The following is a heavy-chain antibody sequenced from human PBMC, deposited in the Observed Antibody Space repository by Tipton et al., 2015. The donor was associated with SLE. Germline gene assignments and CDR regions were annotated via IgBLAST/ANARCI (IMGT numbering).Heavy chain of an antibody. CDR2: INHSGRT. Sequence: TLSLTCAVYGGSVSGHYWSWIRQPPGKGLEWIGEINHSGRTNYNPSLKSRVTISVDTSKNQFSLKLSSVTAADTAVYYCARWVVGALGGFDYWGQGTLVTVSS. CDR1: GGSVSGHY. V-gene: IGHV4-34*01. J-gene: IGHJ4*02. D-gene: IGHD1-26*01. CDR3: ARWVVGALGGFDY.